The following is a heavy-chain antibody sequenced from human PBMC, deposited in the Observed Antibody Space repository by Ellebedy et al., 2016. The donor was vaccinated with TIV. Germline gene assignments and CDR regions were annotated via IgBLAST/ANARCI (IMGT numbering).Heavy chain of an antibody. V-gene: IGHV3-48*04. CDR3: AHATVRD. Sequence: GGSLRLSXDAFGFTFSSYNMNWVRQAPGQGLEWVSYISDSSGTKYYADSVKGRFTISRDNAKNSLYLQMNSLRAEDTAVYYCAHATVRDWGKGTLVTVS. CDR1: GFTFSSYN. D-gene: IGHD3-10*01. J-gene: IGHJ4*02. CDR2: ISDSSGTK.